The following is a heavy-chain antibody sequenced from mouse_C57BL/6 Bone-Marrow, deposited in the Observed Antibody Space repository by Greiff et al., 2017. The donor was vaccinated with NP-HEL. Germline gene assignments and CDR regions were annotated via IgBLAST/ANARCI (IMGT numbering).Heavy chain of an antibody. J-gene: IGHJ2*01. CDR1: GYTFTNSW. D-gene: IGHD1-1*01. V-gene: IGHV1-72*01. Sequence: QVQLQQPGAELVKPGASVKLSCKASGYTFTNSWLHWVQPRPGRGLEWIGRIDPNSGGTKYNEKFKSKATLTVYKPSSTAYMQLSSLTSEDSAVYYCARYYYGSGYFDYWGQGTTLTVSS. CDR3: ARYYYGSGYFDY. CDR2: IDPNSGGT.